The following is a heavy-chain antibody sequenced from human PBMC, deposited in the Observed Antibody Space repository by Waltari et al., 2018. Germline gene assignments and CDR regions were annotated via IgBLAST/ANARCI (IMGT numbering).Heavy chain of an antibody. J-gene: IGHJ4*02. D-gene: IGHD6-13*01. Sequence: QLQLQESGPGLVKPSETLSLTCPVSGGSISSSRSYWGWLRQPPGKGLEWIGSIYYSGSTYYNPSLKSRVTISVDTSKNQFSLKLSSVTAADTAVYYCARGDSSSWGSYYFDYWGQGTLVTVSS. CDR2: IYYSGST. CDR1: GGSISSSRSY. CDR3: ARGDSSSWGSYYFDY. V-gene: IGHV4-39*07.